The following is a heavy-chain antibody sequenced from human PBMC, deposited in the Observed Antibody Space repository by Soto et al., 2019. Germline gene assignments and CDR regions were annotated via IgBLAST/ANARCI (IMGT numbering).Heavy chain of an antibody. V-gene: IGHV4-39*01. CDR1: GGSISSSSYY. CDR2: IYYSGST. J-gene: IGHJ4*02. Sequence: SETLSLTCTVSGGSISSSSYYWGWIRQPPGKGLEWIGSIYYSGSTYYNPSLKSRVTISVDTSKNQFSLKLSSVTAADTAVYYCVSSYGGYDCEFDYCAQRTLVTVSS. D-gene: IGHD5-12*01. CDR3: VSSYGGYDCEFDY.